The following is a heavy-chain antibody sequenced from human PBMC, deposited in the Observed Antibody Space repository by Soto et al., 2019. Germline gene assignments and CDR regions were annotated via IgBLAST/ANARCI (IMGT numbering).Heavy chain of an antibody. Sequence: GPGPLEASETLSLTCTVSGGSITTGGSYWSWIRQHPGKGLEWIGNIYHSGNTYYNPSLKSRLTISVDTSKNHFSLMVDSVTAADTAVYYRARARFQVLYGKPYFDSWGQGTLVTVSS. CDR1: GGSITTGGSY. D-gene: IGHD2-2*02. J-gene: IGHJ4*02. CDR2: IYHSGNT. V-gene: IGHV4-31*03. CDR3: ARARFQVLYGKPYFDS.